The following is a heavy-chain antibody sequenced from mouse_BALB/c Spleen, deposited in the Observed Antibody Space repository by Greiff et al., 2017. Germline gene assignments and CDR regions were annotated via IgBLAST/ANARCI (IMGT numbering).Heavy chain of an antibody. J-gene: IGHJ2*01. V-gene: IGHV1-18*01. D-gene: IGHD3-1*01. CDR2: INPNYDST. CDR3: EREARHGGYFDY. Sequence: EVQLQQFGAELVKPGASVKISCKASGYTFTDYNMDWVKQSHGKSLEWIGDINPNYDSTSYNQKFKGKATLTVDKTSSTAYMELRSLTSEETAVSFCEREARHGGYFDYWGQGTTLTVSS. CDR1: GYTFTDYN.